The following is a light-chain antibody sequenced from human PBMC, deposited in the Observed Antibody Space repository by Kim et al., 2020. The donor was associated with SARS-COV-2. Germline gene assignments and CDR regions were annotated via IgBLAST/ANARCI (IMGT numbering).Light chain of an antibody. J-gene: IGLJ2*01. CDR1: SGRLASNR. V-gene: IGLV6-57*03. CDR2: EDN. Sequence: GKTVTRSCSRTSGRLASNRVQWYQQRPGRARSSVIYEDNLRPSGVPVRFSGSSGTSSNAASLTISGLKTEDEADYYCQSYDSSTVVFGGGTQLTVL. CDR3: QSYDSSTVV.